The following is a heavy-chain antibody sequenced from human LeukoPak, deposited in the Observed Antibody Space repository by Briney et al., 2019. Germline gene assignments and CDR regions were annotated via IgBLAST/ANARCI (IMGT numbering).Heavy chain of an antibody. CDR1: GFTFSSYS. Sequence: GGSLRLSCAASGFTFSSYSVNWVRQAPGKGLEWVSSISSSSSYIYYADSVKGRFTISRDNAKNSLYLQMNSLRAEDTAVYYCARGSLAAAGGGNWFDPWGQGTLVTVSS. V-gene: IGHV3-21*01. D-gene: IGHD6-13*01. J-gene: IGHJ5*02. CDR3: ARGSLAAAGGGNWFDP. CDR2: ISSSSSYI.